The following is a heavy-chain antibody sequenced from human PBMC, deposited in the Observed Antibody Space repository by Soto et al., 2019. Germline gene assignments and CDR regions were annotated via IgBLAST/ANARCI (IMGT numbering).Heavy chain of an antibody. CDR1: GFTFSNFR. CDR2: ISTSSSSI. D-gene: IGHD3-3*01. J-gene: IGHJ4*02. CDR3: ARDAGRGYGFWSAYYDS. Sequence: EVQLVESGGGLVKPGGSLRLSCAASGFTFSNFRMSWVRQAPGKGLEWVSSISTSSSSIYYADSVKGRFTISRDNANNSLYLQMNSLRAEDTAVCYCARDAGRGYGFWSAYYDSWGQGILITVSS. V-gene: IGHV3-21*01.